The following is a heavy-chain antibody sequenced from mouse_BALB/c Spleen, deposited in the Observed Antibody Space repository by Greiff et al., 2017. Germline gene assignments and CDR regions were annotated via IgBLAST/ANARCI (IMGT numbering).Heavy chain of an antibody. V-gene: IGHV6-6*02. CDR3: TTYYYGSSSSFDY. CDR1: GFTFSNYW. D-gene: IGHD1-1*01. Sequence: EVHLVESGGGLVQPGGSMKLSCVASGFTFSNYWMNWVRQSPEKGLEWVAEIRLKSNNYATHYAESVKGRFTISRDDSKSSVYMQMNNLRAEDTGIYYCTTYYYGSSSSFDYWGQGTTLTVSS. J-gene: IGHJ2*01. CDR2: IRLKSNNYAT.